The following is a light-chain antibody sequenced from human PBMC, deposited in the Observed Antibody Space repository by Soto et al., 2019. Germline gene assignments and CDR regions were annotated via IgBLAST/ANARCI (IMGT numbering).Light chain of an antibody. CDR1: QSVSSSY. CDR3: KQYGISPPWT. CDR2: GAS. V-gene: IGKV3-20*01. Sequence: EIVLTQSPGPLSLSPGERATLSCRASQSVSSSYLAWYQQKPGQAPRLLIYGASSRATGIPDRFSGSGSGTDFTLTISRLEPEDFAVYYCKQYGISPPWTFGQGTKVEIK. J-gene: IGKJ1*01.